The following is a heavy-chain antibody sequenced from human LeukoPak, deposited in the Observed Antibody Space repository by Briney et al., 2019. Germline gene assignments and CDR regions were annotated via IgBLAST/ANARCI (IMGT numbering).Heavy chain of an antibody. CDR2: IYHSGST. D-gene: IGHD3-3*01. J-gene: IGHJ5*02. V-gene: IGHV4-30-2*01. CDR1: GGSISSGGYS. Sequence: SETLSLTCAVSGGSISSGGYSWSWIRQPPGQGLEWIGYIYHSGSTYYNPSLKSRVTISVDRSKNQFSLKLSSVTAADTAVYYCARIRITIFGVVIHGPTGRGFDPWGQGTLVTVSS. CDR3: ARIRITIFGVVIHGPTGRGFDP.